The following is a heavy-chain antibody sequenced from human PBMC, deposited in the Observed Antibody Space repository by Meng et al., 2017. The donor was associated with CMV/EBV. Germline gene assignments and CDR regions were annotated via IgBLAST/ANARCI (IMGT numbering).Heavy chain of an antibody. CDR1: GFTFSSYG. V-gene: IGHV3-30*02. CDR2: IRYDGSNK. D-gene: IGHD4-17*01. J-gene: IGHJ5*02. Sequence: GGSLRLSCAASGFTFSSYGMHWVRQAPGKGLEWVAFIRYDGSNKYYADSVKGRFTISRDNSKNTLYLQMNSLRAEGTAVYYCAKPDGDYEHGDWFDPWGQGTLVTVSS. CDR3: AKPDGDYEHGDWFDP.